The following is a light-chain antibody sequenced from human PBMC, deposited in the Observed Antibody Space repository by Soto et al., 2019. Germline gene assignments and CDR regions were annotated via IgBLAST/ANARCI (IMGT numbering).Light chain of an antibody. CDR2: RET. CDR1: NLGSKS. J-gene: IGLJ1*01. Sequence: SCELTQPLSVSVALGQTARITCGGNNLGSKSVHWYQQKPGQAPVLVVYRETNRPSGIPERFSGSNSGSTATLIISRAQAGDEADYYCQVWDSSTAVFGTGTKVTVL. V-gene: IGLV3-9*01. CDR3: QVWDSSTAV.